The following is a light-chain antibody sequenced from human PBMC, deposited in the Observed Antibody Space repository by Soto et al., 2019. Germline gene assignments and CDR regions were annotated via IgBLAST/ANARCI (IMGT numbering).Light chain of an antibody. Sequence: QSVLTQPPSASGSPGQSVTISCTGTTSDVGGYNYVSWYQQHPGKAPKFMIYEVNKRPSGVPDRFSGSKSGNTASLTVSGLQAEDEADYYCISYAGSNNVVFGGGTKVTVL. J-gene: IGLJ2*01. CDR2: EVN. V-gene: IGLV2-8*01. CDR1: TSDVGGYNY. CDR3: ISYAGSNNVV.